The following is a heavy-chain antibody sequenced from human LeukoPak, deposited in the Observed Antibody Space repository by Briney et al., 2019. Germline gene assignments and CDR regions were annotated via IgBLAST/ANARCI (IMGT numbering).Heavy chain of an antibody. CDR1: GYTFTGYY. V-gene: IGHV1-2*02. J-gene: IGHJ4*02. CDR2: INPNGGGT. CDR3: ARGDSGWYPFVY. Sequence: ASVKVSCKASGYTFTGYYMHWVRQAPGQGLEWMGWINPNGGGTNYAQKLQGRVTMTRDTSISTAYMELSRLRSDDTAVYYCARGDSGWYPFVYWGQGTLVTVSS. D-gene: IGHD6-19*01.